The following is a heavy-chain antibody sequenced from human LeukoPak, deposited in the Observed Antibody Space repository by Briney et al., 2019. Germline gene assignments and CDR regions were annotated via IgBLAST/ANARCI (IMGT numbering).Heavy chain of an antibody. D-gene: IGHD3-22*01. V-gene: IGHV3-23*01. CDR3: ARDIYYYDSSGYYFPGGSDY. CDR2: ISGSGGST. J-gene: IGHJ4*02. CDR1: GFTFSSYG. Sequence: GGSLRLSCAASGFTFSSYGMSWVRQAPGKGLEWVSAISGSGGSTYYADSVKGRFTISRDNSKNTLYLQMNSLRAEDTAVYYCARDIYYYDSSGYYFPGGSDYWGQGTLVTVSS.